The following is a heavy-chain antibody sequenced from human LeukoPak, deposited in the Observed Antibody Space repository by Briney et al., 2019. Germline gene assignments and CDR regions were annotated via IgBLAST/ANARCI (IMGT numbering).Heavy chain of an antibody. Sequence: SETLSLTCAVYGGSFSGYYWSWIRQPPGKGLEWIGEINHSGSTNYNPSLKSRVTISVDRSKNQFSLKLSSVTAADTAVYYCARGDRYGMDVWGQGTTVTVSS. CDR2: INHSGST. V-gene: IGHV4-34*01. J-gene: IGHJ6*02. CDR1: GGSFSGYY. CDR3: ARGDRYGMDV.